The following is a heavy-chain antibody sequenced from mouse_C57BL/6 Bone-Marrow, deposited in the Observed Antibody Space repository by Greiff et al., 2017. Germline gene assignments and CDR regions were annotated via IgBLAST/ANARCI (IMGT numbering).Heavy chain of an antibody. Sequence: VQLQQSGAELVRPGTSVKVSCKASGYAFTNYSIEWVQQRPGQGLEWIGVINPGSGGTNYNEKFKGKATLTAYKSSSTANMQLSSLTSEDAAVYFCARVGRYGNYSGFAYWGQGTLVTVSA. CDR2: INPGSGGT. J-gene: IGHJ3*01. D-gene: IGHD2-1*01. CDR3: ARVGRYGNYSGFAY. V-gene: IGHV1-54*01. CDR1: GYAFTNYS.